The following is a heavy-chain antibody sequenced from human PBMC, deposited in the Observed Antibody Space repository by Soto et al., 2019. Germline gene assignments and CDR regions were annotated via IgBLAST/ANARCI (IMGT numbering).Heavy chain of an antibody. CDR3: ARDAGTLNYYDSSGPPRTFDI. V-gene: IGHV4-59*01. CDR2: IYYSGST. J-gene: IGHJ3*02. Sequence: SETLSLTCTVSGRSISSYYWSWIRQPPGKGLEWIGYIYYSGSTNYNPSLKSRVTISVDTSKNQFSLKLSSVTAADTAVYYCARDAGTLNYYDSSGPPRTFDIWGQGTMVTVSS. D-gene: IGHD3-22*01. CDR1: GRSISSYY.